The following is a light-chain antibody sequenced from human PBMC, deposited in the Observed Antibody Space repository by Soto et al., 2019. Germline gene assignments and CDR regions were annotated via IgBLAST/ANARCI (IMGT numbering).Light chain of an antibody. CDR2: EVT. CDR3: GSYAGTFCV. Sequence: QSALTQPPSASGSPGQSVTISCTGTSGDVGGDNFVSWYQQYPGKAPKLMIFEVTKRPSGVPDRFSGSKSGNTASLTVSGLQAEDEADYYCGSYAGTFCVFGSGTKVTVL. J-gene: IGLJ1*01. CDR1: SGDVGGDNF. V-gene: IGLV2-8*01.